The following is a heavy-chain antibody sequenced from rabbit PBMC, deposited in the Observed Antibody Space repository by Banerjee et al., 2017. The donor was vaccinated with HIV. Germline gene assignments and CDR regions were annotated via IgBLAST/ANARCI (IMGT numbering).Heavy chain of an antibody. CDR2: INTNSGNT. J-gene: IGHJ4*01. D-gene: IGHD6-1*01. Sequence: QEQLEESGGDLVKPEGSLTITCTASGFSFSNKYVMCWVRQAPGKGLEWIACINTNSGNTVYASWAKGRFTISKTSSTTVTLQMTSLTAADTATYFCGRDRDGDAGYGSLALWGPGTLVTVS. CDR1: GFSFSNKYV. V-gene: IGHV1S45*01. CDR3: GRDRDGDAGYGSLAL.